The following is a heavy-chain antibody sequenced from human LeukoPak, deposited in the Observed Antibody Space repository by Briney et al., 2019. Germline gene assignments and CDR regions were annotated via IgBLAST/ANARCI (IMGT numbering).Heavy chain of an antibody. CDR2: ISSSGRTK. D-gene: IGHD4-17*01. Sequence: QPGGSLRLSCAASGFTFSGSALHWVRQASGKGLEWVSYISSSGRTKYYADSVKGRLTISRDNAKNSLYLQMNSLRADDTAVYYCARALRRSYWGQGTLVTVSS. CDR1: GFTFSGSA. CDR3: ARALRRSY. V-gene: IGHV3-48*04. J-gene: IGHJ4*02.